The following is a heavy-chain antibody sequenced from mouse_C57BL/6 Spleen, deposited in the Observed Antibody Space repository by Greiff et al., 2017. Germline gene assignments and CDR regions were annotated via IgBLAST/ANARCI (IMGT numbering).Heavy chain of an antibody. CDR3: ARLLTGYYAMDY. CDR1: GYTFTSYW. J-gene: IGHJ4*01. D-gene: IGHD2-1*01. CDR2: IYPGSGST. V-gene: IGHV1-55*01. Sequence: QVQLQQPGTELVKPGASVKLSCKASGYTFTSYWMHWVKQRPGQGLEWIGDIYPGSGSTNYTEKFKSKATLTVDTSSSTAYMQLSSLTSEDSAVYYCARLLTGYYAMDYWGQGTSVTVSS.